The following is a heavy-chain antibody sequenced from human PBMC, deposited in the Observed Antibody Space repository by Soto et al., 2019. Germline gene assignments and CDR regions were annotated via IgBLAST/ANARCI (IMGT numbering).Heavy chain of an antibody. V-gene: IGHV3-30-3*01. CDR3: AREVLWSRYFDY. Sequence: QVQLVESGGGVVQPGRSLRLSCTASGFIFSNYVMYWVRQAPGKGLEWVAVMSYDGTTKSYADSVQGRFTISRDNSQNTLYLQMNSLRPEDTGVYYCAREVLWSRYFDYWGQGSLVTVSS. CDR2: MSYDGTTK. CDR1: GFIFSNYV. J-gene: IGHJ4*02. D-gene: IGHD3-10*01.